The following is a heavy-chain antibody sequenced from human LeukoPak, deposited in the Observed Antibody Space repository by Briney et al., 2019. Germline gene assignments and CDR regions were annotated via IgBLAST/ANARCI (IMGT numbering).Heavy chain of an antibody. Sequence: ASVKVSCQASGYTFTDYYMHWVRQAPGQGLEWMGWINPNSGGTNYAQRLQGRVTMTRDTSISTAYIELSRLTSDDTAVYYCARDFPIQIWTRTPWFDPWGQGTLVTVSS. CDR1: GYTFTDYY. D-gene: IGHD5-18*01. CDR3: ARDFPIQIWTRTPWFDP. CDR2: INPNSGGT. V-gene: IGHV1-2*02. J-gene: IGHJ5*02.